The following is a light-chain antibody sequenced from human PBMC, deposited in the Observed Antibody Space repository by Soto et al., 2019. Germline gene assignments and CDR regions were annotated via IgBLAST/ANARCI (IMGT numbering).Light chain of an antibody. J-gene: IGLJ1*01. CDR3: SSYTSSTLYV. V-gene: IGLV2-14*01. CDR1: SSDVGGYNY. CDR2: DVS. Sequence: QSVLAQPASVSGSPGQSITISCTGTSSDVGGYNYVSWYQQHPGKAPKLMIYDVSNRPSGVSNRFSGSKSGNTASLTISGLQAEEEADYYCSSYTSSTLYVFGTGTKVTV.